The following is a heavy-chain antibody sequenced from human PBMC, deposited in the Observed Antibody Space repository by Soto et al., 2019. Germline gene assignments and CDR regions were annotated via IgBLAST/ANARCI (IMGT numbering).Heavy chain of an antibody. CDR1: GYSFGTSG. V-gene: IGHV1-18*01. J-gene: IGHJ4*02. Sequence: QVKLVQSGTEVKKPGASVKVSCKASGYSFGTSGISWVRQAPGQGLEWMGWISAYNGNTNYDQKLQDRATMTTDTSTNTAYLELRSLRSDDTAVYYYARAGQYYDSSGYANWGQGTLVTVSS. CDR3: ARAGQYYDSSGYAN. CDR2: ISAYNGNT. D-gene: IGHD3-22*01.